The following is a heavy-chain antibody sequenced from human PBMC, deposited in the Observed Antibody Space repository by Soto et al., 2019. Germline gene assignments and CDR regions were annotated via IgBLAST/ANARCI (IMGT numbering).Heavy chain of an antibody. V-gene: IGHV3-7*01. CDR2: IKQDGSEK. CDR3: VTYKFHFWSGYYSVGY. J-gene: IGHJ4*02. D-gene: IGHD3-3*02. Sequence: GGSLRLSCAASGFTFSSYATSWVRQAPGKGLEWVANIKQDGSEKNYVDSVKGRFTISRDKAKNALYLQKNSLRAEDAGVYFCVTYKFHFWSGYYSVGYRGQGTLVTRPS. CDR1: GFTFSSYA.